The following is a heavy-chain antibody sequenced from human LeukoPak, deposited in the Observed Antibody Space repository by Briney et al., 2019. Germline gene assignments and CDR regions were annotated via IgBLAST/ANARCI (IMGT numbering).Heavy chain of an antibody. J-gene: IGHJ4*02. CDR3: ARRGGTSLQRGYFDY. Sequence: PSETLSLTCTVSGGSISSYYWSWIRQPPGKGLEWIGYIYYSGSTNYNPSLKSRVTISVDTSMNQFSLKLSSVTAADTAVYYCARRGGTSLQRGYFDYWGQGTLVTVSS. D-gene: IGHD2-2*01. V-gene: IGHV4-59*01. CDR1: GGSISSYY. CDR2: IYYSGST.